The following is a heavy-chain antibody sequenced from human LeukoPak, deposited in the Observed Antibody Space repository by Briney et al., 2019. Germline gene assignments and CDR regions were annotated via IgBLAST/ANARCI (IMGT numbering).Heavy chain of an antibody. CDR2: IYYSGTT. CDR1: GGSIRSSTSY. Sequence: SETLSLTCTVSGGSIRSSTSYWGWIRQPPGKGLEWTGSIYYSGTTYYNPSLKSRVTISVDTSKNQFSLRLTSVTAADTAVYYCACLTTADAFDIWGQGTMVTVSS. CDR3: ACLTTADAFDI. D-gene: IGHD3-22*01. V-gene: IGHV4-39*07. J-gene: IGHJ3*02.